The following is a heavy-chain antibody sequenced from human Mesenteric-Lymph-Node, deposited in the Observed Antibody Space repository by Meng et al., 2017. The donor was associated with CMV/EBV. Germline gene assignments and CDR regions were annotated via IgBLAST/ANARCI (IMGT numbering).Heavy chain of an antibody. J-gene: IGHJ4*02. CDR2: ISSSSTYT. Sequence: CAASGFTFSDYYMSWIRQAPGKGLEWVSYISSSSTYTNYADSVKGRFTISRDNTKNSVYLQMDSLRAEDTAVYFCARDSAAAGHPIDYWGQGTLVTVSS. D-gene: IGHD6-13*01. V-gene: IGHV3-11*06. CDR1: GFTFSDYY. CDR3: ARDSAAAGHPIDY.